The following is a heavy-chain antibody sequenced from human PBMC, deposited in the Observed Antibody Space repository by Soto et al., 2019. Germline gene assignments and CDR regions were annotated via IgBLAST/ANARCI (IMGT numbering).Heavy chain of an antibody. CDR2: ISDDGTNK. CDR1: GVTFSRYG. J-gene: IGHJ4*02. V-gene: IGHV3-30*03. CDR3: ARDPKTSGGQHWAFNYFDS. Sequence: QVQVVESGGGVVRPGKSLRLSCAASGVTFSRYGVHWVRQSPGKGLEWVAVISDDGTNKFYADSVKGRFTISRDNSKSTLYLQVDSLRPEDAAVYYCARDPKTSGGQHWAFNYFDSWGQGTLVTVSS. D-gene: IGHD7-27*01.